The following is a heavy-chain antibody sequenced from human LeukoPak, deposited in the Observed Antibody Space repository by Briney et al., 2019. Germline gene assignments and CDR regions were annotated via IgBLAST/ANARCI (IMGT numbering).Heavy chain of an antibody. Sequence: PSETLSLTCAVYGGSFSGYYWSWIRQPPGKGLEWIGYIYYSGSTNYNTPLKSRVTISVDTSKNQFSLKLSSVTAADTAVYYCARESKAVAGNFDYWGQGTLVTVSS. CDR3: ARESKAVAGNFDY. J-gene: IGHJ4*02. CDR1: GGSFSGYY. V-gene: IGHV4-59*01. D-gene: IGHD6-19*01. CDR2: IYYSGST.